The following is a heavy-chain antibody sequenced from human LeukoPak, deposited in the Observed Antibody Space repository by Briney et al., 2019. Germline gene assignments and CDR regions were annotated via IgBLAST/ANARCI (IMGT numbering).Heavy chain of an antibody. CDR3: ARRKGTAYYYGLGGAFDI. J-gene: IGHJ3*02. CDR2: IYYSGKT. Sequence: PSETLSLTCSVSGSYINNYYWGWIRQAPGKGPEWIGSIYYSGKTYYNSSLRSRVTISVDTSKNQFSLKLSSVTAADTAVYYCARRKGTAYYYGLGGAFDIWGQGTMVTVSS. CDR1: GSYINNYY. V-gene: IGHV4-39*01. D-gene: IGHD3-10*01.